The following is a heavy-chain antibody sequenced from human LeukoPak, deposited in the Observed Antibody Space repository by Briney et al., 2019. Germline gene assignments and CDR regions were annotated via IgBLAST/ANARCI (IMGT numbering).Heavy chain of an antibody. CDR3: ARESRIGDAFDI. D-gene: IGHD2/OR15-2a*01. CDR1: GGSISSYY. V-gene: IGHV4-59*01. J-gene: IGHJ3*02. Sequence: SETLSLTCTVSGGSISSYYWSWIRQPPGKGLEWIGYIYYSGSTNYNPSLKSRVTISVDTSKNQFSLKLSSVTAADTAVYYCARESRIGDAFDIWGQGTMVTVSS. CDR2: IYYSGST.